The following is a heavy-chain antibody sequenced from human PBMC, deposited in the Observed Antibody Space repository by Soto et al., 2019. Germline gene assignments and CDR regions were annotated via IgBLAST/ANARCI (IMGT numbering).Heavy chain of an antibody. Sequence: ASVKVSCKASGYTFTSYYMHWLRQAPGQGLEWMGIINPSGGSTSYAQKFQGRVTMTRDTSTSTVYMELSSLRSEDTAVYYCAKDFWSGYYIYYYYGMDVWGQGTTVTVSS. CDR1: GYTFTSYY. CDR2: INPSGGST. CDR3: AKDFWSGYYIYYYYGMDV. J-gene: IGHJ6*02. D-gene: IGHD3-3*01. V-gene: IGHV1-46*01.